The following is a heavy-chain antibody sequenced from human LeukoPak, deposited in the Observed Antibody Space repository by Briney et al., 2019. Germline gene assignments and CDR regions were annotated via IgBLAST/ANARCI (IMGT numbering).Heavy chain of an antibody. CDR2: IYYSGST. D-gene: IGHD6-13*01. CDR1: GGSISSYY. CDR3: ARDLVYSSGWYQHWFDP. J-gene: IGHJ5*02. Sequence: SETLSLTCTVSGGSISSYYWSWIRQPPGKGLEWIGYIYYSGSTNYNPSLKSRVTISVDTSKNQFSLKLSSVTAADTAVYYCARDLVYSSGWYQHWFDPWGQGTLVTVSS. V-gene: IGHV4-59*01.